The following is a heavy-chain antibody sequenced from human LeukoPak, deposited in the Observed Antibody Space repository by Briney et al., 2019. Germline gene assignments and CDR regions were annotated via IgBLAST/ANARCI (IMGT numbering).Heavy chain of an antibody. CDR1: GYTFTSYG. CDR3: AREKGELLFFASSWFDP. V-gene: IGHV1-18*01. J-gene: IGHJ5*02. Sequence: VASVKVSCKASGYTFTSYGISWVRQAPGQGLEWMGWISAYNGNTNYAQKLQGRVAMTTDTSTSTAYMELRSLRSDDTAVYYCAREKGELLFFASSWFDPWGQGTLSPSPQ. D-gene: IGHD1-26*01. CDR2: ISAYNGNT.